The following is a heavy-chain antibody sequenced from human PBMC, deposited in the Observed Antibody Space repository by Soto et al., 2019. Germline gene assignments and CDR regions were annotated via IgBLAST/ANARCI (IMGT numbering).Heavy chain of an antibody. CDR2: FIPILGIA. CDR3: AMEYCSSTSCYRDY. V-gene: IGHV1-69*02. Sequence: QVQLVQSGAEVKKPGPSVKVSCKASGGTFSGYTISWVRQAPGQGLEWMGRFIPILGIANSAQKFQGRVTITADKSTSTAYMELSSLRSEDTAVYYCAMEYCSSTSCYRDYWGQGTLVTVSS. CDR1: GGTFSGYT. D-gene: IGHD2-2*02. J-gene: IGHJ4*02.